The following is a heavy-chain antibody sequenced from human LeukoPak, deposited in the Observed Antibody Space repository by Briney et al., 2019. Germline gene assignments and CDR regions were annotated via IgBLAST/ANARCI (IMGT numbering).Heavy chain of an antibody. CDR1: GGTFSSYA. CDR2: IIPILGIA. V-gene: IGHV1-69*04. CDR3: AREDEVGAIDY. Sequence: SVKVSCKASGGTFSSYAIIWVRQAPGQGLEWMGRIIPILGIANYAQKFQGRVTITADKSTSTAYMELSSLRSEDTAVYYCAREDEVGAIDYWGQGTLVTVSS. D-gene: IGHD1-26*01. J-gene: IGHJ4*02.